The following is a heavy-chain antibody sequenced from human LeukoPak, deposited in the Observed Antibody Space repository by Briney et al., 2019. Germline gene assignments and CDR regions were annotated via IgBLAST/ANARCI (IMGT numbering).Heavy chain of an antibody. CDR2: ISSSGNLI. V-gene: IGHV3-11*04. J-gene: IGHJ4*02. CDR3: ARVYSGAYSRGEY. D-gene: IGHD1-26*01. Sequence: KTGGSLRLSCAASGFTFTDYYMGWIRQAPGKGLDWIAYISSSGNLIHYADSVKGRFTVSRDNAKSSLYLQMNSLRGEDTAVYYCARVYSGAYSRGEYWGQGTLVTVSS. CDR1: GFTFTDYY.